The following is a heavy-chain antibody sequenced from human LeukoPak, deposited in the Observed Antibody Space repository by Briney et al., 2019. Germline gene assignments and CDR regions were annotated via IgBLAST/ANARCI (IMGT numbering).Heavy chain of an antibody. D-gene: IGHD6-6*01. J-gene: IGHJ4*02. CDR1: GFTFSSYG. Sequence: PGGSLRLSCAASGFTFSSYGMHWVRQAPGKGLEWVAFIRYDGSNKYYADSVKGRFTISRDNSKNTLYLQMNSLRAEDTAVYYCAKDPGLPMAAPPNYWGQGTLVTVSS. CDR2: IRYDGSNK. V-gene: IGHV3-30*02. CDR3: AKDPGLPMAAPPNY.